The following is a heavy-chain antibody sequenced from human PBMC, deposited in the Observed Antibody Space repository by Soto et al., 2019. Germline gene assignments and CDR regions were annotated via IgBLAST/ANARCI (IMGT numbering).Heavy chain of an antibody. CDR1: GFTFSDYY. Sequence: PGGSLRLSCAASGFTFSDYYMSWIRQAPGKGLEWVSYISSSGSTIYYADSVKGRFTISRDNAKNSLYLQMNSLRAEDTAVYYCARDHPSLMIQLWLPYYYYMDVWGKVTTVTVSS. CDR3: ARDHPSLMIQLWLPYYYYMDV. D-gene: IGHD5-18*01. V-gene: IGHV3-11*01. J-gene: IGHJ6*03. CDR2: ISSSGSTI.